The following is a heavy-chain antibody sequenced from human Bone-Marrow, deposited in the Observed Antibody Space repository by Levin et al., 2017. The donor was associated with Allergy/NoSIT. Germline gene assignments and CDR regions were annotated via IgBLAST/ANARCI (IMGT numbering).Heavy chain of an antibody. CDR2: IYTTGST. V-gene: IGHV4-61*02. CDR1: GGSISSGRYY. CDR3: ARDRLASLYYYSMDV. J-gene: IGHJ6*03. Sequence: SETLSLTCSVSGGSISSGRYYFTWVRQSAGKGLERIGRIYTTGSTNYNPSLESRVTISRDTFKKEVYLTLSSVTAADTAVYYCARDRLASLYYYSMDVWGRGTTVIVSS.